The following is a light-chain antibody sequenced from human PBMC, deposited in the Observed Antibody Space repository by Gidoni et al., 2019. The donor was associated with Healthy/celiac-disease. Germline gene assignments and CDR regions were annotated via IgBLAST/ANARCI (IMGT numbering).Light chain of an antibody. CDR3: GTWDSSLSAL. J-gene: IGLJ2*01. CDR1: SSNIGNNY. V-gene: IGLV1-51*01. Sequence: QSVLTQPPSVSAAPGQKVTISCSGSSSNIGNNYVSWYQQLPGTAPKLLIYDNNKRPLGIPDRFSGSKSGTSATLGITGLQTGDEADYYCGTWDSSLSALFGGGTKLTVL. CDR2: DNN.